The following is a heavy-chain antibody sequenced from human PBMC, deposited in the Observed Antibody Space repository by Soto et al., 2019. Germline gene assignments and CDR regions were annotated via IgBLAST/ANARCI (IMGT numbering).Heavy chain of an antibody. V-gene: IGHV4-61*01. Sequence: SETLSLTCTVSGGSVSSGSYYWSWIRQPPGKRQERIGYIYYSGSTNYNTSLKSRVTRSVDTSKNQFSLKLSSVTAADTAVYYFSRDRGGYSYGFFDYYYGMDVWGQGTTVTVSS. J-gene: IGHJ6*02. CDR1: GGSVSSGSYY. CDR3: SRDRGGYSYGFFDYYYGMDV. D-gene: IGHD5-18*01. CDR2: IYYSGST.